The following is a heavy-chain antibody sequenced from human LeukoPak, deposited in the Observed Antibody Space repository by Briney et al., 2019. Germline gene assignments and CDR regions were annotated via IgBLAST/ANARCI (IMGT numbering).Heavy chain of an antibody. CDR2: INPNSGGT. CDR1: GYTFTGYY. Sequence: ASVKVSCKASGYTFTGYYMHWVRQAPGQGLEWMGWINPNSGGTNYAQKFQGRVTMTRDTSISTAYMELSRLRSDDTAAYYCAILWFGKERRAWFDPWGQGTLVTVSS. CDR3: AILWFGKERRAWFDP. D-gene: IGHD3-10*01. J-gene: IGHJ5*02. V-gene: IGHV1-2*02.